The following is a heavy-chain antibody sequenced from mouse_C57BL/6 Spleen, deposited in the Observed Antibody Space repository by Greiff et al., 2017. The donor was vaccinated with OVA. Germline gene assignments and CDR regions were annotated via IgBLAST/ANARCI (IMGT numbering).Heavy chain of an antibody. D-gene: IGHD3-2*02. V-gene: IGHV1-42*01. CDR1: GYSFTGYY. J-gene: IGHJ2*01. Sequence: EVQLVESGPELVKPGASVKISCKASGYSFTGYYMNWVKQSPEKSLEWIGEINPSTGGTTYNQKFKAKATLTVDKSSSTAYMQLKSLTSEDSAVYYCARRQLRLLDYWGQGTTLTVSS. CDR2: INPSTGGT. CDR3: ARRQLRLLDY.